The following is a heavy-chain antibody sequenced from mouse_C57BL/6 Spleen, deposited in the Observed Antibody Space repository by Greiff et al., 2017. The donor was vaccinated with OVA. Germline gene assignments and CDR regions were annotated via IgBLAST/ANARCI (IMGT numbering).Heavy chain of an antibody. CDR2: IYPSDSET. Sequence: QVQLQQPGAELVRPGSSVKLSCKASGYTFTSYWMDWVKQRPGQGLEWIGNIYPSDSETHYNQKFKDKATLTVDKSSSTAYMQLSSLTSEDSAVYYCARGDGYYALCAYWGQGTLVTVSA. D-gene: IGHD2-3*01. CDR1: GYTFTSYW. V-gene: IGHV1-61*01. J-gene: IGHJ3*01. CDR3: ARGDGYYALCAY.